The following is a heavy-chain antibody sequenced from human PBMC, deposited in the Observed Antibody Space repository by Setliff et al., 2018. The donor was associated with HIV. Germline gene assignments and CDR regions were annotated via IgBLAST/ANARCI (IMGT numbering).Heavy chain of an antibody. Sequence: ASVKVSCKASGYTFTTYWIHWIRQAPGQGLEWMGVINPNDGETVYAPNFHGRVTMTRDTSTSTVYMELSSLRSEDTAVYYCARDGSGSYPDYWGQGTLVTVSS. V-gene: IGHV1-46*01. CDR1: GYTFTTYW. CDR3: ARDGSGSYPDY. D-gene: IGHD3-10*01. J-gene: IGHJ4*02. CDR2: INPNDGET.